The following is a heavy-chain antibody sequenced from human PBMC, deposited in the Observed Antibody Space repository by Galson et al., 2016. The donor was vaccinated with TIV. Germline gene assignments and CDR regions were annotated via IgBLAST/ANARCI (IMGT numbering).Heavy chain of an antibody. D-gene: IGHD2-21*01. V-gene: IGHV3-11*06. J-gene: IGHJ4*02. Sequence: SLRLSCAASGFTFTDYYMSWIRQAPGKGLEWVSYTGSSISSYKNYADSVKGRFTVSRDNAKNLLYLQMNSLRAEDTAVYYCASGWGLGIAATLFDKWGQGTLVTVSS. CDR2: TGSSISSYK. CDR3: ASGWGLGIAATLFDK. CDR1: GFTFTDYY.